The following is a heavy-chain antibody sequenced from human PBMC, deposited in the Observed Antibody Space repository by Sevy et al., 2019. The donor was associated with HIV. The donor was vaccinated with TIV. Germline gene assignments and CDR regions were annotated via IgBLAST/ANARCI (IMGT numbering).Heavy chain of an antibody. D-gene: IGHD2-15*01. J-gene: IGHJ6*02. CDR1: GFSFSDFY. CDR2: ISSGGSTM. Sequence: GGSLRLSCAASGFSFSDFYMSWIRQAPGKGLEWVAYISSGGSTMHYVDSVKGRFTISRDNAKNSLYLQMNSLRAEDTALYYCAGGRGGGVVVVAADFYWWPYYYYGMDVWGQGTTVTVSS. CDR3: AGGRGGGVVVVAADFYWWPYYYYGMDV. V-gene: IGHV3-11*01.